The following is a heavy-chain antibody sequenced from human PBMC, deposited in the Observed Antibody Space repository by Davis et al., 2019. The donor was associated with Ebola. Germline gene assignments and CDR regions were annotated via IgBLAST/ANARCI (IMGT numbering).Heavy chain of an antibody. J-gene: IGHJ6*02. CDR1: GFTFSDYY. D-gene: IGHD5-24*01. Sequence: GESLKISCAASGFTFSDYYMSWIRQAPGKGLEWVSYISSSGSTIYYADSVTGRFTISRDNTKNSLYLQMNSLRAEDTAVYFCARASVEMSTTSLGSLDYYGMDVWGQGTTVTVSS. CDR3: ARASVEMSTTSLGSLDYYGMDV. CDR2: ISSSGSTI. V-gene: IGHV3-11*01.